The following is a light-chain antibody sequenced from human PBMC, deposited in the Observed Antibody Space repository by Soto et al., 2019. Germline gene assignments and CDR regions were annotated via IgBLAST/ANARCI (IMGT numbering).Light chain of an antibody. CDR1: QSVSSY. CDR2: DAS. Sequence: EIVLTQSPATLSLSPGERATLSCRASQSVSSYLAWYQQKPGQAPRLLIYDASNRATGIPARFNGSGSGTDVTLTISSLEPEDFAVYYCQQRSNWPPGFTFGPGTKVDIK. J-gene: IGKJ3*01. CDR3: QQRSNWPPGFT. V-gene: IGKV3-11*01.